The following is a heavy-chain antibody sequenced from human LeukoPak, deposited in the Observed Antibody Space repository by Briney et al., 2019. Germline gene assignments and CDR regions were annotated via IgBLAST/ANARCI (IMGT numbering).Heavy chain of an antibody. CDR2: INHSRST. CDR1: GGSFSGYY. J-gene: IGHJ4*02. Sequence: PSETLSLTCAVYGGSFSGYYWSWIRQPPGKGLEWIGEINHSRSTNYNPSLKSRVTISVDTSKNQFSLKLSSVTAADTAVYYCARSRQAPFDYWGQGTLVTVSS. V-gene: IGHV4-34*01. CDR3: ARSRQAPFDY.